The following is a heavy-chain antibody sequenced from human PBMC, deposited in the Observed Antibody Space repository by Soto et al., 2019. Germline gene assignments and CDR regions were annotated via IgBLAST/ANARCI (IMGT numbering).Heavy chain of an antibody. V-gene: IGHV3-33*01. CDR1: GFTFSSYG. D-gene: IGHD4-17*01. CDR2: IWYDGSNK. J-gene: IGHJ4*02. CDR3: ARPGNYGAFDY. Sequence: QVQLVESGGGVVQPGRSLRLSCAASGFTFSSYGMHWVRQAPGKGLEWAAVIWYDGSNKYYADSVKGRFTISRDNSKNTLYLQMNSLRAEDTAVYYCARPGNYGAFDYWGQGTLVTVSS.